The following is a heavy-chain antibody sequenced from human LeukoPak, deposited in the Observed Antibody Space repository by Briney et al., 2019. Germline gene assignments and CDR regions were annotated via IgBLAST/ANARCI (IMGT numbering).Heavy chain of an antibody. J-gene: IGHJ4*02. CDR2: VNPDRGGT. V-gene: IGHV1-2*06. CDR3: ASGTFGDYSLDF. CDR1: GYTFTGYH. Sequence: ASVKVFCKASGYTFTGYHLHWVRQAPGQGLEWMGRVNPDRGGTDYTQKFQGRVTMAGDTSVGTAYMELSSLRSDDTAVYYCASGTFGDYSLDFWGQGTLVTVSS. D-gene: IGHD4-17*01.